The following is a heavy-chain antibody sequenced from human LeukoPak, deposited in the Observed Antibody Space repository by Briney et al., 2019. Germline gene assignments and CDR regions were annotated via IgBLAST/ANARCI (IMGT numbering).Heavy chain of an antibody. D-gene: IGHD6-19*01. J-gene: IGHJ5*02. CDR3: ARVGGGWSYNWFDP. Sequence: SETLSLTCTVSGGSVSNYYWSWIRQSPGKGLEWIGYIYYTETSYNPSLKSRVTISADTSKNQFSLKLSSVTAADTAVYYCARVGGGWSYNWFDPWGQGTLVTVSS. CDR2: IYYTET. V-gene: IGHV4-59*02. CDR1: GGSVSNYY.